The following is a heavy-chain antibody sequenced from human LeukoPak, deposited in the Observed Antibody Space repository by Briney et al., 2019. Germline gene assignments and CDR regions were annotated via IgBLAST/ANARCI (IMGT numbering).Heavy chain of an antibody. Sequence: SVRVSCKASGGTFSSYAISWVRQAPGQGLESMGGIIPIFGTANYAQKFQGRVTITADESTSTAYMELSSLRSEDTAVYYCASTSYYYDSSGSLRCWGQGTLVTVSS. D-gene: IGHD3-22*01. CDR1: GGTFSSYA. J-gene: IGHJ4*02. V-gene: IGHV1-69*13. CDR2: IIPIFGTA. CDR3: ASTSYYYDSSGSLRC.